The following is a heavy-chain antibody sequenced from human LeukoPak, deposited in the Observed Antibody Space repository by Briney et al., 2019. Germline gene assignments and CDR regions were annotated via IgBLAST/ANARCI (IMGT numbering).Heavy chain of an antibody. Sequence: GGSLRLSCAASGVPFSGYWMHWVRQAPGKGLVWVSRIDDDGAGTTYADSVKGRFTISRDNAKNTLYLQMNSLRVEDTAVYYCARSASGYDAWGQGTLVTVSS. CDR1: GVPFSGYW. CDR2: IDDDGAGT. D-gene: IGHD5-12*01. CDR3: ARSASGYDA. J-gene: IGHJ5*02. V-gene: IGHV3-74*01.